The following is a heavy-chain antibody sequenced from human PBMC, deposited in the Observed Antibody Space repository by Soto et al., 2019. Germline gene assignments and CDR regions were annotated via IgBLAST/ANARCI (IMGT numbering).Heavy chain of an antibody. Sequence: ASVKVSCKASGYIFTNYYIHWVRQSPGQGLEWMGVINPGGGSTNYAQKFKGRLTMTRDTSTNTVSMELTSLRSEDTAVYYCARPTAVGATVRYCFDHWGQGTLVTVAS. CDR2: INPGGGST. CDR1: GYIFTNYY. D-gene: IGHD1-26*01. CDR3: ARPTAVGATVRYCFDH. J-gene: IGHJ4*01. V-gene: IGHV1-46*01.